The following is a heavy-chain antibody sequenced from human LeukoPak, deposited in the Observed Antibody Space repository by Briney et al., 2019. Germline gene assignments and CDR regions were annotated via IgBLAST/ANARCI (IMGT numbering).Heavy chain of an antibody. Sequence: GGSLRLSCVASEFTFSSYWMSWVRQAPGKGLEWVASIKPDGSEKQYLDSVKGRFTNSRDNAKNSLYLQMNSLRAEDTAVYYCARDPHNWNYFDYWGQGTLVTVSS. CDR1: EFTFSSYW. D-gene: IGHD1-20*01. CDR2: IKPDGSEK. CDR3: ARDPHNWNYFDY. J-gene: IGHJ4*02. V-gene: IGHV3-7*01.